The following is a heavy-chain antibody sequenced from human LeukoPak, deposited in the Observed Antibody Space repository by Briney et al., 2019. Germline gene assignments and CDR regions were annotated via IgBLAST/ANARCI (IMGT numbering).Heavy chain of an antibody. J-gene: IGHJ3*02. CDR3: ARLRQDGFLEWHDAFDI. V-gene: IGHV4-59*01. CDR1: GGSISSYY. D-gene: IGHD3-3*01. Sequence: SETLSLTCTVSGGSISSYYWSWIRQPPGKGLEWIGYIYYSGSTNYNPSLKSRVTISVDTSKNQFSLKLSSVTAADTAVYYCARLRQDGFLEWHDAFDIWGQGTMVTVSS. CDR2: IYYSGST.